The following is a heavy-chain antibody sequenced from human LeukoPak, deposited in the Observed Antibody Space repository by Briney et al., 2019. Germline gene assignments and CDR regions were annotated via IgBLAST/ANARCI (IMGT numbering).Heavy chain of an antibody. CDR2: IRYDGSNK. V-gene: IGHV3-30*02. CDR1: GFTFSSYG. J-gene: IGHJ6*03. CDR3: AKARLRFLEWPNYYYYYMDV. D-gene: IGHD3-3*01. Sequence: GGSLRLSCAASGFTFSSYGMHWVRQAPGKGLEWVAFIRYDGSNKYYADSVKGRFTISRDNSKNTLYLQMNSLRAEDTAVYYCAKARLRFLEWPNYYYYYMDVWGKGTTVTVSS.